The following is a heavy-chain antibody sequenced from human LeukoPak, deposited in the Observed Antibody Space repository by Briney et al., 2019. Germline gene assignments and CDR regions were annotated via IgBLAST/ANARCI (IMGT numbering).Heavy chain of an antibody. CDR3: ARDGGSGSYYSVY. V-gene: IGHV1-69*13. CDR1: GYTFTSYD. D-gene: IGHD3-10*01. Sequence: ASVKVSCKASGYTFTSYDINWVRQAPGQGLEWMGGIIPIFGTANYAQKFQGRVTITADESTSTAYMELGSLRSEDTAVYYCARDGGSGSYYSVYWGQGTLVTVSS. CDR2: IIPIFGTA. J-gene: IGHJ4*02.